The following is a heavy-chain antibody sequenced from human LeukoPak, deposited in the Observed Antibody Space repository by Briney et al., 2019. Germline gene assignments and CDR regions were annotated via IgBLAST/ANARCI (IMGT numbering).Heavy chain of an antibody. Sequence: PGASLRLSCVASGFTFSNYAMSWVRQAPGKGLEWVSATLGSGGSTYYADSVKGRFTVSRDNSKSTLYLQMNSLRAEDTALYYCAKWGDYDVLTGYYVPDYWGQGTLVTVSS. CDR1: GFTFSNYA. J-gene: IGHJ4*02. D-gene: IGHD3-9*01. CDR3: AKWGDYDVLTGYYVPDY. V-gene: IGHV3-23*01. CDR2: TLGSGGST.